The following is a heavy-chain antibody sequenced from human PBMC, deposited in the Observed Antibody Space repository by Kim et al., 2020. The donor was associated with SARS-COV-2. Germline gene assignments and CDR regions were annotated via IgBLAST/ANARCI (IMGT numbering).Heavy chain of an antibody. D-gene: IGHD3-22*01. V-gene: IGHV3-23*01. CDR1: GFIFNNYA. Sequence: GGSLRLSCAGSGFIFNNYAMSWVRQAPGKGLEWVSGISGSGATTHYADSVKGRFIISRDNSKNMLFLQMSSLRAENTAIYYCAKRGHYDTSNSYASFDSWGQGTLVTVSS. CDR3: AKRGHYDTSNSYASFDS. J-gene: IGHJ4*02. CDR2: ISGSGATT.